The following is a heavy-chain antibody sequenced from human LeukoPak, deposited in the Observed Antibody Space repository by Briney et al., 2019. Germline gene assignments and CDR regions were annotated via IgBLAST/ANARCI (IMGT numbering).Heavy chain of an antibody. CDR1: GYSSPRDW. CDR2: NHPGDSNI. CDR3: ARLTYYDPTHYFDY. Sequence: GESLKISCQCSGYSSPRDWIAWVRQPPGKGLEWMGINHPGDSNIVYSPFLQAQVTISADRSISTTYLQWDSLKASDTAMYYCARLTYYDPTHYFDYWGQGTLVSVSS. V-gene: IGHV5-51*01. J-gene: IGHJ4*02. D-gene: IGHD3-22*01.